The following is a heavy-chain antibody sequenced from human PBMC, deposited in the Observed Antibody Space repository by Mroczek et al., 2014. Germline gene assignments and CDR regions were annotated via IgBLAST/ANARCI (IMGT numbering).Heavy chain of an antibody. CDR1: GYTFTGYY. CDR2: INPNSGGT. V-gene: IGHV1-2*02. D-gene: IGHD4-11*01. Sequence: QVQLQQSGAEVKKPGASVKVSCKASGYTFTGYYMHWVRQAPGQGLEWMGWINPNSGGTNYAQKFQGRVTMTRDTSISTAYMELSRLRSDDTAVYYCARDLNGVYSNYGTEGDFDYWGQGTLVTVS. J-gene: IGHJ4*02. CDR3: ARDLNGVYSNYGTEGDFDY.